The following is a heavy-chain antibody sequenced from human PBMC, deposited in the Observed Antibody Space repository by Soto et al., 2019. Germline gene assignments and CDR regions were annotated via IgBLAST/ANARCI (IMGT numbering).Heavy chain of an antibody. CDR3: ARDIVPGSWFHGGYVGGY. CDR1: GYTFTNYY. Sequence: GASVKVSCKASGYTFTNYYMHWVRQAPGQGLEWMGIINPSGGSTSYAQKFQGRVTMTRDTSTSTVYMELSSLRSEDTAVYYCARDIVPGSWFHGGYVGGYWGQGTLVTVSS. V-gene: IGHV1-46*01. J-gene: IGHJ4*02. CDR2: INPSGGST. D-gene: IGHD5-12*01.